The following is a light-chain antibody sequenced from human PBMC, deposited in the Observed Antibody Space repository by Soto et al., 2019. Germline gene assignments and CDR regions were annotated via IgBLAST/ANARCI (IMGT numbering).Light chain of an antibody. CDR3: QQYSNWPLT. J-gene: IGKJ4*01. CDR1: QSVSRS. CDR2: DAS. V-gene: IGKV3-11*01. Sequence: EIVLTQSPATLSLSPGERATLSCRASQSVSRSLAWYQQKHGQAARRIIYDASNRATGIQARFSGSGSGTDFTLTISSLEPEDFDVYYCQQYSNWPLTFGGGTNVEIK.